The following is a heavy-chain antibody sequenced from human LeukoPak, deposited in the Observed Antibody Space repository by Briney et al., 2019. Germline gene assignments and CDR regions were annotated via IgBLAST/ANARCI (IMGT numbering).Heavy chain of an antibody. CDR3: ARVTTVVTPWFDP. CDR2: VYYSGST. J-gene: IGHJ5*02. CDR1: GGSISSYY. V-gene: IGHV4-59*01. Sequence: SETLSLTCTVSGGSISSYYWRWLRQPPGKGLEWVGYVYYSGSTNYNPSLKSRVTISVDTSKNQFSLKLSSVTAADTAVYYCARVTTVVTPWFDPWGQGTLVTVSS. D-gene: IGHD4-23*01.